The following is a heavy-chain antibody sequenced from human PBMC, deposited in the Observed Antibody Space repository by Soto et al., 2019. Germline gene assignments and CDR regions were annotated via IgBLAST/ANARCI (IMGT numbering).Heavy chain of an antibody. D-gene: IGHD2-15*01. CDR2: ISYTGDT. V-gene: IGHV4-61*01. CDR1: VDSVSTDRYF. CDR3: PRIVVRATVEG. J-gene: IGHJ4*02. Sequence: PSETLSLTCSFSVDSVSTDRYFWTWIRQPPWKGLEWIAYISYTGDTNYNPSLKSRVTISIDTSRNQFSLTLTSVTAADTAVYFCPRIVVRATVEGWGQGSLVNVSS.